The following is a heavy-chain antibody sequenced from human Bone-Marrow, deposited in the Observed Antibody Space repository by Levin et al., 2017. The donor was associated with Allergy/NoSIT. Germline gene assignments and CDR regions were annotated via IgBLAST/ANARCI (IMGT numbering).Heavy chain of an antibody. CDR2: IIGSGSTI. CDR1: GFTFGDYY. J-gene: IGHJ6*02. D-gene: IGHD2-8*02. Sequence: GGSLRLSCAASGFTFGDYYMSWVRQAPGKGLELVSYIIGSGSTIYYADSVKGRFTISRDNAKNSLFLEMNSLRAEDTAVYYCAREGILVVGATSTSYYFGMDVWGQGTTVTVSS. CDR3: AREGILVVGATSTSYYFGMDV. V-gene: IGHV3-11*01.